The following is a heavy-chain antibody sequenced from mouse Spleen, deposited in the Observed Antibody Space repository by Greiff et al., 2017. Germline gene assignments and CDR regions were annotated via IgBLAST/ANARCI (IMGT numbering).Heavy chain of an antibody. CDR2: ISSGGSYT. CDR3: ARHGGTTKVYFDY. Sequence: EVQVVESGGGLVKPGGSLKLSCAASGFTFSSYAMSWVRQTPEKRLEWVATISSGGSYTYYPDSVKGRFTISRDNAKNTLYLQMSSLRSEDTAMYYCARHGGTTKVYFDYWGQGTTLTVSS. V-gene: IGHV5-9-3*01. D-gene: IGHD1-1*01. J-gene: IGHJ2*01. CDR1: GFTFSSYA.